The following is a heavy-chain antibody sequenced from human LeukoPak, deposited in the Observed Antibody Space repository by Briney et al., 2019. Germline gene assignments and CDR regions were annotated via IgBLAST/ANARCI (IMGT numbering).Heavy chain of an antibody. CDR1: GYTFTSYG. Sequence: ASVKVSCKASGYTFTSYGISWVRQAPRQGLEWMGWISAYNGNTNYAQKLQGRVTMTTDTSTSTAYMELRSLRSDDTAVYYCARDGDAIVVVPAARLTPLDYWGQGTLVTVSS. D-gene: IGHD2-2*01. CDR3: ARDGDAIVVVPAARLTPLDY. J-gene: IGHJ4*02. CDR2: ISAYNGNT. V-gene: IGHV1-18*01.